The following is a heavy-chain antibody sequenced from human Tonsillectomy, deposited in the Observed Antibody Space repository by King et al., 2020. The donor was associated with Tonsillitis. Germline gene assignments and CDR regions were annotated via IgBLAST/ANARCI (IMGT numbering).Heavy chain of an antibody. CDR3: AGDTYYYDISGYYPHYGMDV. CDR1: GGSFSGYH. D-gene: IGHD3-22*01. CDR2: INHSGST. Sequence: VQLQQWGAGLLKPSETLSLTCAVYGGSFSGYHWSWIRQPPGKALEWIGEINHSGSTNYNPSHKSRVTISLDTSKNQFSLKLSSVTAADTAVYYCAGDTYYYDISGYYPHYGMDVWGHGTTVTVSS. V-gene: IGHV4-34*01. J-gene: IGHJ6*02.